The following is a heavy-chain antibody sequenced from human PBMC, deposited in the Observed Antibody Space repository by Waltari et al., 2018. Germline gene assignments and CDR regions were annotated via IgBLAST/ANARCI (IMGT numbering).Heavy chain of an antibody. D-gene: IGHD6-19*01. J-gene: IGHJ4*02. Sequence: QVQLQESGPGLVKPSETLSLTCTVSGYSISSGYYWGWIRQPPGKGLEWIGSIYHSGSNYYNPSLKSRVTISVDTSKNQFSLKLSSVTAADTAVYYCAREGKQWLVYYFDYWGQGTLVTVSS. CDR3: AREGKQWLVYYFDY. CDR2: IYHSGSN. CDR1: GYSISSGYY. V-gene: IGHV4-38-2*02.